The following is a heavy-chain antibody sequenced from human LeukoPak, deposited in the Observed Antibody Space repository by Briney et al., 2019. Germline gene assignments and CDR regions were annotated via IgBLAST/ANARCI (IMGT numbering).Heavy chain of an antibody. CDR1: EFSFSSYV. D-gene: IGHD3-10*01. CDR3: AKLGVRLITAGRDY. Sequence: GGSLRLSCAASEFSFSSYVMYWVRQAPGKGLEWVAAISYDGVNTDYANSVKGRFTISRDNSKNTLYLQMNSLRGEDTAVYYCAKLGVRLITAGRDYWGQGTLVTVSS. V-gene: IGHV3-23*01. J-gene: IGHJ4*02. CDR2: ISYDGVNT.